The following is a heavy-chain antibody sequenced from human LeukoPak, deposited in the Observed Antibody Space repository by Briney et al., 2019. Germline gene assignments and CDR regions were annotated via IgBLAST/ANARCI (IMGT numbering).Heavy chain of an antibody. CDR1: GFTFSSYA. V-gene: IGHV3-23*01. CDR3: AKDRTSYMTTVTVWDY. D-gene: IGHD4-17*01. J-gene: IGHJ4*02. Sequence: GGSLRLSCAASGFTFSSYAMSWVRQAPGKGLEWVSAISGSGSSTYYADSVKGRFTIPSDNSKNTLYLQMSSLTAEDTAVYYCAKDRTSYMTTVTVWDYWGQGTLVTVSS. CDR2: ISGSGSST.